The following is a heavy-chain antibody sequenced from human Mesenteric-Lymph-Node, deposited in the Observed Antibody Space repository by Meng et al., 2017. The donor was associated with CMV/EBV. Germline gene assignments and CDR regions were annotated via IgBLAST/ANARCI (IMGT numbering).Heavy chain of an antibody. J-gene: IGHJ6*02. Sequence: GESLKISCKGSGYSFTSYWIGWVRQMPGKGLEWMGIIYPGDSDTRYSPSFQGQVTISADKSISTAYLQWSSLKASDTAMYYCARHGRSPHWPENYYGMDVWGQGTTVTVSS. D-gene: IGHD1-14*01. V-gene: IGHV5-51*01. CDR3: ARHGRSPHWPENYYGMDV. CDR1: GYSFTSYW. CDR2: IYPGDSDT.